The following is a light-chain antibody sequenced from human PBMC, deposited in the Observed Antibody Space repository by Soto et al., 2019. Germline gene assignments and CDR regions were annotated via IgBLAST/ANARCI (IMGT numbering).Light chain of an antibody. Sequence: EIVLTQSPATLSLSPGERATLSCRASQSVSSYLALYQQKPGQAPRLLIYAASNRATGIPARFSGSGSGTDFTLTISSLEPEDFAVYYCQQRRSWPRAFGQGTKVEFK. V-gene: IGKV3-11*01. CDR2: AAS. J-gene: IGKJ1*01. CDR3: QQRRSWPRA. CDR1: QSVSSY.